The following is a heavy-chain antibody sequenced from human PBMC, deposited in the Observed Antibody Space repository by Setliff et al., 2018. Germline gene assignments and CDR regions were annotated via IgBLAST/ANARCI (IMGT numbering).Heavy chain of an antibody. Sequence: SETLSLTCTVSGGSISSSSYYWGWIRQPPGKGLEWIGSTYYRGSTYYNPSLKSRVTISVDTSKNQFSLKLSSVTAADTAVYYCARHVGPADRADYFQHWGQGTLVTVSS. CDR1: GGSISSSSYY. CDR3: ARHVGPADRADYFQH. J-gene: IGHJ1*01. V-gene: IGHV4-39*01. CDR2: TYYRGST.